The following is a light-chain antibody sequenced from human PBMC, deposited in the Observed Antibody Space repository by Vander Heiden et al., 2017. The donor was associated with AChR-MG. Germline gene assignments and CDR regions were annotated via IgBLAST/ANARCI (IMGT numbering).Light chain of an antibody. CDR2: GAS. Sequence: ELVLTRSPATLSLSPGERATLSCRASQSVSAYLDWYQQKPGQAPRLLIYGASNRATGIPARFSGSGSGTDFALTISSLEPEDFAVYYCQQRSSRLTFGGGTKVQIK. J-gene: IGKJ4*01. CDR3: QQRSSRLT. V-gene: IGKV3-11*01. CDR1: QSVSAY.